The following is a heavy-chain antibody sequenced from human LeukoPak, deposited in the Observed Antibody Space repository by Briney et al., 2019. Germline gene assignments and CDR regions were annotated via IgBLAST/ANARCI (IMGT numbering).Heavy chain of an antibody. Sequence: GRSLRLSCAASGFTFDDYAMHWVRQAPGKGLEWVSGISWNSGSIGCADSVKGRFTISRDNAKNSLYLQMNSLRAEDTALYYCAKGYYYDSSGYLDARNYFDYWGQGTLVTVSS. J-gene: IGHJ4*02. V-gene: IGHV3-9*01. CDR1: GFTFDDYA. CDR3: AKGYYYDSSGYLDARNYFDY. D-gene: IGHD3-22*01. CDR2: ISWNSGSI.